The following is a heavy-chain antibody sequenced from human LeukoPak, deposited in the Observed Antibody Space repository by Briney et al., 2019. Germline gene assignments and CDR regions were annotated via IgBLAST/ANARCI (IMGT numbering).Heavy chain of an antibody. V-gene: IGHV4-61*02. D-gene: IGHD3-10*01. Sequence: SETLSLTCTVSGGSISSGSYYWSWIRQPAGKGLEWIGRIYTGGSTNYNPSLKSRVTISVDTSKNQFSLKLSSVTAADTAVYYCARSYYYGSGSPYYGMDVWGQGTTVTVSS. CDR3: ARSYYYGSGSPYYGMDV. CDR1: GGSISSGSYY. CDR2: IYTGGST. J-gene: IGHJ6*02.